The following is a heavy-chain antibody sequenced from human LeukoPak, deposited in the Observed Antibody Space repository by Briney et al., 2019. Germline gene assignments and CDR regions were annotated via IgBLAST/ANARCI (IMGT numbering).Heavy chain of an antibody. J-gene: IGHJ5*02. D-gene: IGHD4-17*01. CDR3: ASAGDYAPEWFDP. CDR2: IYTSGST. V-gene: IGHV4-61*02. CDR1: GGSISSGNYY. Sequence: SETLSLTCTVSGGSISSGNYYWNWIRQPAGKGLEYIGRIYTSGSTHYNPSLKSRVTISVDTSKNQFSLKLSSVTAADTAVYYCASAGDYAPEWFDPWGQGTLVTVSS.